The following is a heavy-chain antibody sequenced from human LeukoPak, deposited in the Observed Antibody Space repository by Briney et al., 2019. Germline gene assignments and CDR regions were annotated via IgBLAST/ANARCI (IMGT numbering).Heavy chain of an antibody. V-gene: IGHV3-9*03. CDR3: AKDSSRRGYYGSGSYLDY. D-gene: IGHD3-10*01. Sequence: GGSLRLSCAASGFTFDDYAMHWVRQAPGKGLEWVSGISCNSGSIGYADSVKGRFTISRDNAKNSLYLQMNSLRAEDMALYYCAKDSSRRGYYGSGSYLDYWGQGTLVTVSS. CDR1: GFTFDDYA. CDR2: ISCNSGSI. J-gene: IGHJ4*02.